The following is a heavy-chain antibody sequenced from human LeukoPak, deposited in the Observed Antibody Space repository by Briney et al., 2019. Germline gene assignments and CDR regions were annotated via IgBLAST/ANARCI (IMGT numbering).Heavy chain of an antibody. CDR3: AKDGRVNSDISSHSTGGRYFQH. CDR1: GFTFSTYA. Sequence: GGSLRLSCAASGFTFSTYARSWVRQAPGKGLEWVSAITNSGSIIYYGDSVKGRFTISRDNTKNTLYLQISSLRPEDTAIYYGAKDGRVNSDISSHSTGGRYFQHWGQGTVVTVSS. V-gene: IGHV3-23*01. J-gene: IGHJ1*01. CDR2: ITNSGSII. D-gene: IGHD3-22*01.